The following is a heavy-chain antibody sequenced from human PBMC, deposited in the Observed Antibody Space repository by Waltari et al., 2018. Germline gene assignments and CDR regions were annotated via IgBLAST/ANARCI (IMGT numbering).Heavy chain of an antibody. V-gene: IGHV1-69*06. D-gene: IGHD1-20*01. J-gene: IGHJ4*02. Sequence: QVQLVQSGSELKKPGASVKVSCKASGYTFTSYAMNWVRQAPGQGLEWMGGIIPIFGTANYAQKFQGRVTITADKSTSTAYMELSSLRSEDTAVYYCAREIRVHNSLDYWGQGTLVTVSS. CDR3: AREIRVHNSLDY. CDR2: IIPIFGTA. CDR1: GYTFTSYA.